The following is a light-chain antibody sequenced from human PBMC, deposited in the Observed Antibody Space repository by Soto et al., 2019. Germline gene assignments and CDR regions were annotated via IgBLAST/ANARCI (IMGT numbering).Light chain of an antibody. Sequence: EIVMTQSPATLSVSPGDRATLSCRASQSVGSNLAWYQQKPGQAPRLLIYGASKRATGIPDRFSGSGSGADFTLTISRLEPEDFGIYYCQQHDTSLTWTFGQGTKGDIK. V-gene: IGKV3-15*01. J-gene: IGKJ1*01. CDR2: GAS. CDR1: QSVGSN. CDR3: QQHDTSLTWT.